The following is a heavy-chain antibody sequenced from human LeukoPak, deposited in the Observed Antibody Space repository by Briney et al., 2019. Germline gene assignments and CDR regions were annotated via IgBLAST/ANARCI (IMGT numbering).Heavy chain of an antibody. CDR2: IYYSGST. CDR1: GGSISSGDYY. CDR3: ARAYYSTFYGSGSPWIDY. J-gene: IGHJ4*02. V-gene: IGHV4-30-4*08. D-gene: IGHD3-10*01. Sequence: SETLSLTCTVSGGSISSGDYYWSWIRQPPGKGLEWIGYIYYSGSTYYNPSLKSRVTISVDTSKNQFSLKLSSVTAADTAVYYCARAYYSTFYGSGSPWIDYWGQGTLVTVSS.